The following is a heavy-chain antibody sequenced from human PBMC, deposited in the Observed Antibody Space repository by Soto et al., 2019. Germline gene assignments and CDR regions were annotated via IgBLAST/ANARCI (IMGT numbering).Heavy chain of an antibody. J-gene: IGHJ6*02. CDR2: IYTSGST. CDR1: GGSISSYY. D-gene: IGHD3-3*01. Sequence: PSETLSLTCTVSGGSISSYYWSWIRQPAGKGLEWIGRIYTSGSTNYNPSLKSRVTMSVDTSKNQSSLKLSSVTAADTAVYYCARERDYDFWSGQYGMDVWGQGTTVTVSS. CDR3: ARERDYDFWSGQYGMDV. V-gene: IGHV4-4*07.